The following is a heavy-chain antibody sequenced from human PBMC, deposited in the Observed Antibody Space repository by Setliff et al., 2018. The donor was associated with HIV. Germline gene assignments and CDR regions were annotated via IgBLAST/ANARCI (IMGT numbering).Heavy chain of an antibody. Sequence: SETLSLTCAVSGYSISSGYYWGWIRQPPGKGLEWIGNIYHSGSTDYNPSLKSRVTISVDTSKNQFSLKLSSVTAADTAVYYCARVSNYILYYYYMDVWGKGTTVTVSS. CDR1: GYSISSGYY. D-gene: IGHD4-4*01. V-gene: IGHV4-38-2*01. CDR2: IYHSGST. J-gene: IGHJ6*03. CDR3: ARVSNYILYYYYMDV.